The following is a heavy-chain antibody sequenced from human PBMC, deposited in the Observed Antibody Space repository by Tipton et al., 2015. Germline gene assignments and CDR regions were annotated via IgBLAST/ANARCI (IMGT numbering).Heavy chain of an antibody. V-gene: IGHV4-59*01. J-gene: IGHJ4*02. CDR2: IDFRGST. D-gene: IGHD3-10*01. Sequence: TLSLTCTVSGGSIDSYYWSWIRQPPGMRLEWIGYIDFRGSTEYNPSVKSRVSISVDRSKNQFSLRLNSVTAADTAFYYCARHKDSGTYPMDCWGQGTLVTVSS. CDR1: GGSIDSYY. CDR3: ARHKDSGTYPMDC.